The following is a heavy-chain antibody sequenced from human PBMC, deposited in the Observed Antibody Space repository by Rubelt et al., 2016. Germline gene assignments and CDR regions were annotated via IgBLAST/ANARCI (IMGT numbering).Heavy chain of an antibody. CDR2: IDWDEDK. Sequence: QVTLRESGPALVKPTQTLTLTCTFSGFSLSTSGMCVSWIRQPPGKALEWLARIDWDEDKYYSTSLKTRLTISKDTPKNQVVLTMTNMDPVDTATYYCARILLPDYYDSSGGMDVWGQGTTVTVSS. J-gene: IGHJ6*02. CDR1: GFSLSTSGMC. V-gene: IGHV2-70*15. D-gene: IGHD3-22*01. CDR3: ARILLPDYYDSSGGMDV.